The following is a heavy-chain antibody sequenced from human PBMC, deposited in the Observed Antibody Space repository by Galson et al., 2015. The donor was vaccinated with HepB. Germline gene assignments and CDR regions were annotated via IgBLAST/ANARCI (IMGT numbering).Heavy chain of an antibody. V-gene: IGHV1-46*03. CDR3: ASSHRYCTSTSCYGNYQYYYGIDV. J-gene: IGHJ6*02. CDR1: GYTFISLY. CDR2: ISPTGGGT. D-gene: IGHD2-2*01. Sequence: SVKVSCKASGYTFISLYIHWVRQAPGQGLEWMGVISPTGGGTIYAQKFQGRATMTRDTSTSTVFMELSSLRSEDTAMFYCASSHRYCTSTSCYGNYQYYYGIDVWGQGTTVTVS.